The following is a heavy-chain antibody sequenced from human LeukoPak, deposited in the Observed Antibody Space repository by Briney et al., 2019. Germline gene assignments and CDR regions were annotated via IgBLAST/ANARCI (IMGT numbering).Heavy chain of an antibody. D-gene: IGHD6-19*01. CDR2: IWYDGRTK. V-gene: IGHV3-33*01. J-gene: IGHJ4*02. Sequence: GGSLRLSCEVAGFIFSNYGMHWVRQAPGKGLEWVALIWYDGRTKFHADSVRGRFTISRDDSANTLYLQMSSLRVEDTAVYYCAREWGRIAVAGGPGYWGQGALVTVSS. CDR3: AREWGRIAVAGGPGY. CDR1: GFIFSNYG.